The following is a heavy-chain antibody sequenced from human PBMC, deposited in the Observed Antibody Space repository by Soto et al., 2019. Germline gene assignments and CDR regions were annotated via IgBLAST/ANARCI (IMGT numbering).Heavy chain of an antibody. CDR1: GFAFGSYW. D-gene: IGHD1-1*01. Sequence: VQLVESGGGLVQPGGSLRLSCAASGFAFGSYWMHWVRQAPGKGLVWVSRISQDGTIATRADSVNGRFTISRDNAKNTLYLQMNSLRADDTAVYYCLRDQRHWNEFADQWGQGTLVTVSS. CDR2: ISQDGTIA. J-gene: IGHJ4*02. CDR3: LRDQRHWNEFADQ. V-gene: IGHV3-74*01.